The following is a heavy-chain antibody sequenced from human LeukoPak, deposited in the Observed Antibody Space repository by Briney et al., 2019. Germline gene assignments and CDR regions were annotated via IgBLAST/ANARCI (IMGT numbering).Heavy chain of an antibody. J-gene: IGHJ6*03. Sequence: GGSLRLSCAASGFTFSSYSMNWARQAPGKGLEWVSSISSSSSYIYYADSVKGRFTISRDNAKNSLYLQMNSLRAEDTAVYYCARDPAAAGTKYYYMDVWGKGTTVTVSS. D-gene: IGHD6-13*01. CDR3: ARDPAAAGTKYYYMDV. CDR1: GFTFSSYS. V-gene: IGHV3-21*01. CDR2: ISSSSSYI.